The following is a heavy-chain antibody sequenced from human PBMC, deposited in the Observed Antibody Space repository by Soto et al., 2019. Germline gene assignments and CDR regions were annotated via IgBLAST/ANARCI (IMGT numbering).Heavy chain of an antibody. CDR1: GFSLTSYS. CDR3: ARGAGYGDYGGY. Sequence: EVQLVESGGVLVQPGGSLRLSCAASGFSLTSYSMNWVRQAPGKGLQWVAYISGSGSTKKYADSVKGRFTISRDNAENSVYLQMNSLGDEDTAVYYCARGAGYGDYGGYWGQGTLVTVSS. J-gene: IGHJ4*02. D-gene: IGHD4-17*01. CDR2: ISGSGSTK. V-gene: IGHV3-48*02.